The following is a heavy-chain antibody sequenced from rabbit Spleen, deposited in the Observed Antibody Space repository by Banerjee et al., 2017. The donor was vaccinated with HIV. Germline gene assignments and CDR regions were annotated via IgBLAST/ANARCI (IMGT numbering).Heavy chain of an antibody. CDR3: ARGSATMTMVITGYYLTL. CDR2: IYVGSSGST. D-gene: IGHD2-1*01. CDR1: GLSLSSRYW. J-gene: IGHJ4*01. Sequence: QSLEESGGDLVKPGASLTLTCTASGLSLSSRYWICWVRQAPGKGLEWIACIYVGSSGSTYYASWAKGRFTISKASSTTVTLQMTSLTAADTATYFCARGSATMTMVITGYYLTLWGPGTLVTVS. V-gene: IGHV1S40*01.